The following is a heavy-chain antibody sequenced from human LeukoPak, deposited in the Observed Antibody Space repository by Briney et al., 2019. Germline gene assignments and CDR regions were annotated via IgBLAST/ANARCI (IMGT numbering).Heavy chain of an antibody. D-gene: IGHD3-10*01. J-gene: IGHJ6*03. CDR2: INPSGGST. V-gene: IGHV1-46*01. CDR3: ARELNYYGSGSYYIDYYYYMDV. Sequence: GASVKVSCKASGYTFTSYYMHWVRQAPGQGLEWMGIINPSGGSTSYAQKFQGRVTMTRDMSTSTVYMELSSLRSEDTAVYYCARELNYYGSGSYYIDYYYYMDVWGKGTTVTVSS. CDR1: GYTFTSYY.